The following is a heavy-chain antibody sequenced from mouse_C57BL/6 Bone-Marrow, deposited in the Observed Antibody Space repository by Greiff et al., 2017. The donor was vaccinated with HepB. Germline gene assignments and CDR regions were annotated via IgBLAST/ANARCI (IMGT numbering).Heavy chain of an antibody. CDR3: ARERKVTTVVAPYFDY. D-gene: IGHD1-1*01. CDR1: GYAFSSYW. V-gene: IGHV1-80*01. J-gene: IGHJ2*01. CDR2: IYPGDGDT. Sequence: QVQLKQSGAELVKPGASVKISCKASGYAFSSYWMNWVKQRPGKGLEWIGQIYPGDGDTNYNGKFKGKATLTADKSSSTAYMQLSSLTSEDSAVYFCARERKVTTVVAPYFDYWGQGTTLTVSS.